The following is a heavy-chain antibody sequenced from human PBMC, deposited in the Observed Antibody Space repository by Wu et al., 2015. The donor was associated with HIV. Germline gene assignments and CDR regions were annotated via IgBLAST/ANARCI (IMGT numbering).Heavy chain of an antibody. CDR1: ETPSETML. D-gene: IGHD5-24*01. J-gene: IGHJ4*02. V-gene: IGHV1-69*13. CDR2: ISPSMVRP. Sequence: QVQLVQSGAEVKKPWVLSEGTPAGLLETPSETMLVTWVRQAPGQGLEWMGDISPSMVRPTTRRNSRAESRFPRTSPRPQAYIEVRRLRSDDTAVYYCAREIQLLHQWGQGTLVTVSS. CDR3: AREIQLLHQ.